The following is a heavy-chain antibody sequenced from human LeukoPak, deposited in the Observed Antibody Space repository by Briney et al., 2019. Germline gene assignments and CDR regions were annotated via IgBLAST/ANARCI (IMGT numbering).Heavy chain of an antibody. D-gene: IGHD6-13*01. CDR1: GYTFSDYW. Sequence: GESLKISCKASGYTFSDYWIGWVRQMPGKGLEWMGIMYPSGSDARYSPSFQGQVTISADKSISTAYLQWSSLKASDTAMYYSATRDAGTDYFGYWGQGTLVTVSS. CDR2: MYPSGSDA. CDR3: ATRDAGTDYFGY. V-gene: IGHV5-51*01. J-gene: IGHJ4*02.